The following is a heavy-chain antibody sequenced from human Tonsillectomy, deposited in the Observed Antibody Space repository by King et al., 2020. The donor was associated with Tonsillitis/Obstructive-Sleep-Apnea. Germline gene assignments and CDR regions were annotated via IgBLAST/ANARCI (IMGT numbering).Heavy chain of an antibody. V-gene: IGHV3-30*03. J-gene: IGHJ3*01. CDR3: PRQYSSGWYHAFDV. Sequence: VQLVQSGGGVVQPGRSLRLSCAASGLTFSTYGMHWVRQAPGRGLEWVAFISFDGSREFYADSVKGRFTISRDNSKNTLYLQMNSLRAEDSAVYYCPRQYSSGWYHAFDVWGQGTMVTVSS. CDR2: ISFDGSRE. CDR1: GLTFSTYG. D-gene: IGHD6-19*01.